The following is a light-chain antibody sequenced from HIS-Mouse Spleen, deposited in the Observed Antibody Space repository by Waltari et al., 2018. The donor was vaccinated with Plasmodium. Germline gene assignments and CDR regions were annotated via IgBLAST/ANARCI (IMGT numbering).Light chain of an antibody. CDR2: GAS. Sequence: EIVMTQPPATLSVSPGARATPSCRAGQRVNSNLAWYQQKPGQAPRLLIYGASTRATGTPAMFRGRGSGTEVTLTNSSLQTEDFAVYYCQKYNNWSFTFGPGTKVDIK. CDR1: QRVNSN. J-gene: IGKJ3*01. V-gene: IGKV3-15*01. CDR3: QKYNNWSFT.